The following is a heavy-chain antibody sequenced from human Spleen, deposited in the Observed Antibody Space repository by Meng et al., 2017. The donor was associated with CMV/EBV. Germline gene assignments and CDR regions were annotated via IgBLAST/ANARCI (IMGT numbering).Heavy chain of an antibody. J-gene: IGHJ4*02. CDR2: ISPSFGTA. CDR1: GGNCSSYD. D-gene: IGHD3-10*01. CDR3: ASTMVRGVPFDY. Sequence: ACKASGGNCSSYDSSWGRQAPGKGLEWMGEISPSFGTANYAQKFKGRVTITTDESTSTAYMERSSLRSEDTAVYYCASTMVRGVPFDYWGQGTLVTVSS. V-gene: IGHV1-69*05.